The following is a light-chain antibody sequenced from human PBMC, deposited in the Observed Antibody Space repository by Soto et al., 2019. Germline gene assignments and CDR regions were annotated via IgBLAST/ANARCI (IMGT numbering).Light chain of an antibody. V-gene: IGLV2-14*01. J-gene: IGLJ2*01. Sequence: QSVLIQPASVSGSPGQSLTISCTGTSSDVGHYNYVSWYQQHPGKAPKLIIYEVATRPSGVSNRFSASKSDNTASLTISGLQAEDEADYYCSSYTLNSTLVFGGGTKLTVL. CDR3: SSYTLNSTLV. CDR1: SSDVGHYNY. CDR2: EVA.